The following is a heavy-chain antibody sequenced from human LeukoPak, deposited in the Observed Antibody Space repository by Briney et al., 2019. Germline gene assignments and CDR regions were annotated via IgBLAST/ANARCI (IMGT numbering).Heavy chain of an antibody. Sequence: ASVKVSCKASGYTFTSYAMHWVRQAPGQRLEWMGWINAGNGNTKYSQKFQGRVTNTRDTSASTAYMELSSLRSEDTAVYYCAREGLSVAFDIWGQGTMVTVSS. V-gene: IGHV1-3*01. J-gene: IGHJ3*02. CDR2: INAGNGNT. CDR1: GYTFTSYA. CDR3: AREGLSVAFDI.